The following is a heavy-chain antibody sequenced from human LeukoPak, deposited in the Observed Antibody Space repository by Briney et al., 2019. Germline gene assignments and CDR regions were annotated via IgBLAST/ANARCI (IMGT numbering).Heavy chain of an antibody. J-gene: IGHJ4*02. V-gene: IGHV4-34*01. CDR2: INHSGST. D-gene: IGHD3-10*01. Sequence: SETLSLTCAVYGGSFSGYYWSWIRQPPGKGLEWIGEINHSGSTNYNPSLKSRVTISVDTSKNQFSLKLSSVTAADTAVYYCARAKVWGVRFYYWGQGTLVTVSS. CDR3: ARAKVWGVRFYY. CDR1: GGSFSGYY.